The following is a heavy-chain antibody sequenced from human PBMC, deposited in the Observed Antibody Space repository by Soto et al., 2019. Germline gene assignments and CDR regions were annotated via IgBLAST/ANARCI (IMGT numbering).Heavy chain of an antibody. CDR2: SSAGGGNT. CDR1: GFSFSTYA. D-gene: IGHD2-2*01. Sequence: EVQLLESGGGLVQPGGSLRLSCAASGFSFSTYAMSWVRQAPGKGLEWVSGSSAGGGNTLYADSVRGRFTISRDNSKNTLYLQIHSLRAEDTALYYCVKHSEYQLLSWFDPWGQGPLVTVSS. CDR3: VKHSEYQLLSWFDP. V-gene: IGHV3-23*01. J-gene: IGHJ5*02.